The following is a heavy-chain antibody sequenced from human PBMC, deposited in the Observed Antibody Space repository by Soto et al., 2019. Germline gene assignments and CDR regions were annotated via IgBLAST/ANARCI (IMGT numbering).Heavy chain of an antibody. D-gene: IGHD3-9*01. CDR2: INPAGGST. V-gene: IGHV1-46*03. J-gene: IGHJ4*02. CDR1: GYSFSNSY. CDR3: AKVFGSYLDILTGRRGGDSDY. Sequence: ASVKVSCKASGYSFSNSYVVWVRQAPGQGLEWMGVINPAGGSTTYAQKFQDRVTMTRDTSTSTVYIELISLRSEDPAVFYCAKVFGSYLDILTGRRGGDSDYGGEGSQVT.